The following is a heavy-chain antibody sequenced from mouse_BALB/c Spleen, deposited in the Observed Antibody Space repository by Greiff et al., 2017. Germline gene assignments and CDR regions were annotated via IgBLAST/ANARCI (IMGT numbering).Heavy chain of an antibody. J-gene: IGHJ2*01. CDR2: INPSSGYT. CDR3: ARLITNEAYYFDY. V-gene: IGHV1-4*01. CDR1: GYTFTSYT. Sequence: VQLQQTGAELARPGASVKMSCKASGYTFTSYTMHWVKQRPGQGLEWIGYINPSSGYTNYNQKFKNKATLTADKSSSTAYMQLSSLTSEDSAVYYCARLITNEAYYFDYWGQGTTLTVSS. D-gene: IGHD1-1*01.